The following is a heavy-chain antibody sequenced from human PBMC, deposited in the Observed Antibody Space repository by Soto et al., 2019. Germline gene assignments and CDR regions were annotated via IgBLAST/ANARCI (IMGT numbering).Heavy chain of an antibody. Sequence: QVQLQQWGAGLLKPSETLSLTCAVYGGSFSGYYWSWIRQPPGKGLEWIGEINHSGSTNYNPSLKSRVTISVDTSKNQVSLKLSSVTAADTAVYYCARFSYGDCQYWGQGTLVTVSS. CDR2: INHSGST. CDR1: GGSFSGYY. D-gene: IGHD4-17*01. J-gene: IGHJ4*02. CDR3: ARFSYGDCQY. V-gene: IGHV4-34*01.